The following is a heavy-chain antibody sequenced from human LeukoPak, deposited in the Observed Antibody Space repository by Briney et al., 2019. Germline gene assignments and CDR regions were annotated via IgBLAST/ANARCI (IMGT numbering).Heavy chain of an antibody. V-gene: IGHV3-23*01. CDR2: IYDRGDPT. CDR1: GFSFSNAA. J-gene: IGHJ4*02. Sequence: PGGCLRLSCAASGFSFSNAAMSWVRQAPGKGLEWVSTIYDRGDPTYYADSVKGRFIISRDNSKNTLYLQMNSPRAEDSAVYYCAHKTGFDYWGQGTLVSVSS. CDR3: AHKTGFDY.